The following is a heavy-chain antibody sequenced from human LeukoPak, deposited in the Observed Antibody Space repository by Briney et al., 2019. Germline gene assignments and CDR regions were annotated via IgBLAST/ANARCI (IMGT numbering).Heavy chain of an antibody. CDR2: INHSGRT. J-gene: IGHJ2*01. D-gene: IGHD6-6*01. V-gene: IGHV4-34*01. CDR1: GGSFSGYY. CDR3: ARRKAARPLSSWYFDL. Sequence: PSETLSLTCAVYGGSFSGYYWSWIRQPPGKGLEWIGEINHSGRTNYNPSLKSRVTISVDTSKNQFSLKLSSVTAADTAVYYCARRKAARPLSSWYFDLWGRGTLVTVSS.